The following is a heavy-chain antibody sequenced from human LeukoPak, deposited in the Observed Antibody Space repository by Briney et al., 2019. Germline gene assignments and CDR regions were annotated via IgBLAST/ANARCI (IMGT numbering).Heavy chain of an antibody. V-gene: IGHV3-9*01. CDR1: GCSFDDYA. Sequence: GGSLRLSCAASGCSFDDYAMHWVRQAPGKGLEWVSGISWNSGSIGYADSVKGRFTISRDNAKNSLYLQMNSLRAEDTALYYCARTGARLPGGAFDIWGQGTMVAVSS. D-gene: IGHD5-18*01. CDR3: ARTGARLPGGAFDI. J-gene: IGHJ3*02. CDR2: ISWNSGSI.